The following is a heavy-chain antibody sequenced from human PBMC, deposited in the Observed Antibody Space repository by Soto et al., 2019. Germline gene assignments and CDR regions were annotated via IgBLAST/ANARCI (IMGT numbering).Heavy chain of an antibody. CDR3: ARRITMVRGGIPFFDY. Sequence: EVQLVESGGGLVKPGGSLRLSCAASGFTFSSYSMNWVRQAPGKGLEWVSSISSSSSYIYYADSVKGRFTISRDNAKNSLYLQMNSLRAEDTAVYYCARRITMVRGGIPFFDYWGQGTLVTVSS. V-gene: IGHV3-21*01. D-gene: IGHD3-10*01. CDR2: ISSSSSYI. CDR1: GFTFSSYS. J-gene: IGHJ4*02.